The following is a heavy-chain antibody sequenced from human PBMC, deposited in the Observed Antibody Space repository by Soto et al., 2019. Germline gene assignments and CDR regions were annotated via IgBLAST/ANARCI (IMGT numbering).Heavy chain of an antibody. CDR2: ISGSGAIT. V-gene: IGHV3-23*01. D-gene: IGHD3-10*01. CDR3: AKDRQFRSYYESAGHYNN. CDR1: GFTFKNYD. J-gene: IGHJ4*02. Sequence: EVQLLESGGGLVQPGGSLRLACVASGFTFKNYDMRWVRQSPGKGLEWVSGISGSGAITYDADSVRGRFNISRDNSQNTLYLQLNSLRAEDTAIYYCAKDRQFRSYYESAGHYNNWGQGTLVTVSS.